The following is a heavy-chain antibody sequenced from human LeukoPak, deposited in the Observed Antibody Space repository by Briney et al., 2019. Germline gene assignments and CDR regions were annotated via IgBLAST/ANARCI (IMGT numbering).Heavy chain of an antibody. CDR1: GGSISSYY. D-gene: IGHD3-22*01. CDR3: ARVAGYMIEDYFDY. CDR2: IYYSGST. J-gene: IGHJ4*02. V-gene: IGHV4-59*01. Sequence: SETLSLTCTVSGGSISSYYWSWIRQPPGKGLEWIGYIYYSGSTNYNPSLKSRVTISVDTSKNQFSLRLSSVTAADTAVYYCARVAGYMIEDYFDYWGQGTLVTVSS.